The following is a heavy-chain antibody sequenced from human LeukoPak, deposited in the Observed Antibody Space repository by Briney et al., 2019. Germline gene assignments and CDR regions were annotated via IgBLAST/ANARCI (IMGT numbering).Heavy chain of an antibody. CDR3: ARSSIAALGNYYYGMDV. CDR2: MNPNSGNT. CDR1: GYTFTSYD. J-gene: IGHJ6*02. Sequence: ASVKVSCKASGYTFTSYDINWVRQATGQGLEWMGWMNPNSGNTGYAQKFQGRVTITADESTSTAYMELSSLRSEDTAVYYCARSSIAALGNYYYGMDVWGQGTTVTVSS. D-gene: IGHD6-6*01. V-gene: IGHV1-8*01.